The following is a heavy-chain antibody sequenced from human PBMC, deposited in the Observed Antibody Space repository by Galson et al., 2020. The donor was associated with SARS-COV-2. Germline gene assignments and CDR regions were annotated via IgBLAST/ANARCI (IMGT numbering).Heavy chain of an antibody. CDR2: IYYSGTT. CDR3: AREKVPSECSVENCYIYDYGMDV. V-gene: IGHV4-59*01. CDR1: GRSISSYY. Sequence: SETLSLTCTVSGRSISSYYWSWIRQPPGKGLEWIGHIYYSGTTNYNPSFKSRVTISVDTSRNQFSLRLSSVTAADTAVYYCAREKVPSECSVENCYIYDYGMDVWGQGTTVTVSS. J-gene: IGHJ6*02. D-gene: IGHD2-15*01.